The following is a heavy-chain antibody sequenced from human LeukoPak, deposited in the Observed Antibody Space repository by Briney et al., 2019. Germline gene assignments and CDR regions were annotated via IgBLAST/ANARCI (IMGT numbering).Heavy chain of an antibody. CDR2: ISNSGTT. D-gene: IGHD2-21*02. CDR1: GDSVSSGGYY. Sequence: KPSETLSLTCAVSGDSVSSGGYYWTWIRQHPGKGLEWIGYISNSGTTSYNPSLKSRVSISVDTSNNQFSLRLSSVTAADTAVYYCARDVVVTSSPDSFDIWGRGTMVTVSS. CDR3: ARDVVVTSSPDSFDI. V-gene: IGHV4-31*11. J-gene: IGHJ3*02.